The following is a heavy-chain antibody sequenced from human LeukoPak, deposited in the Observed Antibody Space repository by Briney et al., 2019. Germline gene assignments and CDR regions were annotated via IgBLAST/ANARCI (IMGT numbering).Heavy chain of an antibody. CDR3: ARPGPDTAMVTELAY. CDR1: GFTFSSYG. CDR2: ISYDGSNK. D-gene: IGHD5-18*01. Sequence: GSLRLSCAASGFTFSSYGMHWVRQAPGKGLEWVAVISYDGSNKYYADSVKGRFTISRDNSKNTLYLQMNSLRAEDTAVYYCARPGPDTAMVTELAYWGQGTLVTVSS. J-gene: IGHJ4*02. V-gene: IGHV3-30*03.